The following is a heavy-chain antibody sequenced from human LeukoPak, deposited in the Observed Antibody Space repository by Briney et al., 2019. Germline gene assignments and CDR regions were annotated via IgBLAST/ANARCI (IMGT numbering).Heavy chain of an antibody. CDR3: ASADYDILTGYFGIYFQH. V-gene: IGHV4-31*03. D-gene: IGHD3-9*01. CDR2: IYYSGST. CDR1: GGSISSGGYY. J-gene: IGHJ1*01. Sequence: SETLSLTCTVSGGSISSGGYYWSWIRQQPGKGLEWIGYIYYSGSTYYNPSLKSRVTISVDTSKNQFSLKLSSVTAADTAVYYCASADYDILTGYFGIYFQHWGQGTLVTVSS.